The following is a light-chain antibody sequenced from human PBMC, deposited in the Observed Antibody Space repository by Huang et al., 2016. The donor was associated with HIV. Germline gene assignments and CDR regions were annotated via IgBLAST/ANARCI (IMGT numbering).Light chain of an antibody. CDR2: AAS. J-gene: IGKJ2*01. CDR1: QSISSF. Sequence: DIQMTQSPSSLSASVGDRVTITCRASQSISSFLNWYQQKPGMAPELLVYAASSLQSGVPSRWSGSGSGTDVTLTISSLQPEDFATYYCQQSFSGPPYTFGQGTKLEIK. CDR3: QQSFSGPPYT. V-gene: IGKV1-39*01.